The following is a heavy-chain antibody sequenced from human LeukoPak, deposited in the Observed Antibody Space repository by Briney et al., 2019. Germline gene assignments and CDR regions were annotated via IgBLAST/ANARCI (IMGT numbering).Heavy chain of an antibody. V-gene: IGHV3-30*02. Sequence: GGSLRLSCAASGFTFSSYGMHWVRQAPGKGLEWVASIRFDGSHKSYADSVKGRFTISRDYSKNTLYLQMNTLRAEDTAVYYCARESGSVTSEVDFDYWGQGTLVTVSS. CDR1: GFTFSSYG. J-gene: IGHJ4*02. CDR2: IRFDGSHK. CDR3: ARESGSVTSEVDFDY. D-gene: IGHD4-17*01.